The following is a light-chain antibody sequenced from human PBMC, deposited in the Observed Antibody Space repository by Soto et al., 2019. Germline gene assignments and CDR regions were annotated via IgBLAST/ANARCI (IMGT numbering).Light chain of an antibody. CDR1: KNDIGVYDF. V-gene: IGLV2-8*01. J-gene: IGLJ1*01. CDR2: EVV. Sequence: QSVLTQPPSASGSPGQSVTISCTGTKNDIGVYDFVSWCQHHPGKAPRLIIYEVVQRPSRVPDRFSGSKSGNTASLTVSGLQAADEADYFCKSYAGSNTYVFGSGTKVTVL. CDR3: KSYAGSNTYV.